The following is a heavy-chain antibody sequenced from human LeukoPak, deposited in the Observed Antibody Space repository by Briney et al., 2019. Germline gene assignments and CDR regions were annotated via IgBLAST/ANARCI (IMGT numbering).Heavy chain of an antibody. V-gene: IGHV3-21*01. CDR3: ARDLMSDGAFDI. CDR2: ISRSSSYI. D-gene: IGHD5-24*01. Sequence: PGGSLRLSRAASGFTVSSNYMNWVRQAPGKGLEWVSSISRSSSYIYYTDSVKGRFTISRENAKKSLYLQMNSLRVEDTAVYYCARDLMSDGAFDIWGQGTMVTVSS. J-gene: IGHJ3*02. CDR1: GFTVSSNY.